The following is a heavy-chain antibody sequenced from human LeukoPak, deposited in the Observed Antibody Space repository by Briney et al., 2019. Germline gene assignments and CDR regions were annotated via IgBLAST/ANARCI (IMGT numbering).Heavy chain of an antibody. J-gene: IGHJ4*02. V-gene: IGHV4-31*03. CDR1: GGSISSGGYY. CDR3: ARGDPDFVVVPAATFDY. D-gene: IGHD2-2*01. CDR2: IYYSGST. Sequence: SETLSLTCTVPGGSISSGGYYWSWIRQHPGKGLEWIGYIYYSGSTYYNPSLKSRVTISVDTSKNQFSLKLSSVTAADTAVYYCARGDPDFVVVPAATFDYWGQGTLVTVSS.